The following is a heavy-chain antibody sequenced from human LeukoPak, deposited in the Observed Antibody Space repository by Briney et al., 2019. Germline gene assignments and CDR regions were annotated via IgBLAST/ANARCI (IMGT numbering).Heavy chain of an antibody. CDR1: GFTFSSSA. J-gene: IGHJ3*02. V-gene: IGHV3-23*01. D-gene: IGHD1-26*01. Sequence: QPGGSLRLSCAASGFTFSSSAMSWVRQAPGKGLEWVSAISNNGGYTYYADSVKGRFTISRDISKNTLYLQMNSLGVEDTAVYYCAKNKWERSGAFDIWGQGTMVTVSS. CDR2: ISNNGGYT. CDR3: AKNKWERSGAFDI.